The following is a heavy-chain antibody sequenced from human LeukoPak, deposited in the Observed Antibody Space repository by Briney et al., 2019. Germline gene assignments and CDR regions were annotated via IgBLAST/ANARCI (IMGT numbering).Heavy chain of an antibody. CDR3: AKSIVVVIADFDY. CDR1: GFTFSSYG. Sequence: GGTLRLSCAASGFTFSSYGMSWVRQAPGKGLEWVSAISGSGGSTYYADSVKGRFTISRDNSKNTLYLQMNSLRAEDTAVYYCAKSIVVVIADFDYWGQGTLVTVSS. J-gene: IGHJ4*02. D-gene: IGHD3-22*01. V-gene: IGHV3-23*01. CDR2: ISGSGGST.